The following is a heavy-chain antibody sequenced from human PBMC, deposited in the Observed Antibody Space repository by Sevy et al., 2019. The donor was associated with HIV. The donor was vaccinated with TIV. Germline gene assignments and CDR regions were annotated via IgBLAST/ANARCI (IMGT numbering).Heavy chain of an antibody. D-gene: IGHD3-22*01. J-gene: IGHJ4*02. CDR1: GYTFTGYY. Sequence: ASVKVSCKASGYTFTGYYMHWVRQAPGQGLEWMGWINPNSGGTNYSQKFQGRVTMTRDASINTAYMELTRLSSDDTAVYYCARDYFFDNSGYYSRLGYWGQRTLVTVSS. CDR2: INPNSGGT. CDR3: ARDYFFDNSGYYSRLGY. V-gene: IGHV1-2*02.